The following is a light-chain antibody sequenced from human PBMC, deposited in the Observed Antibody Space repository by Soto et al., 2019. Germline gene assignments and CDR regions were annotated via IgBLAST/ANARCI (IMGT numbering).Light chain of an antibody. CDR1: QTISSW. Sequence: DIQMTQSPSTLSGSVGDRVTITCRASQTISSWLAWYQQKPGQAPKLLIYKASTLKSGVPSRFSGRGSGTEFTLTISSLQHDDFATYYCQHYNSYSEAFGQGTKVELK. J-gene: IGKJ1*01. V-gene: IGKV1-5*03. CDR2: KAS. CDR3: QHYNSYSEA.